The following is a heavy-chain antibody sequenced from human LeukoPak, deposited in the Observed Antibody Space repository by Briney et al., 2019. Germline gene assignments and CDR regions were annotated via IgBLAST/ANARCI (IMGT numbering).Heavy chain of an antibody. D-gene: IGHD6-6*01. V-gene: IGHV3-7*01. CDR3: ARGDSSSKIDY. CDR2: IWEDGSQK. Sequence: GGSLRLSCAASGFTLNNYWMNWVRRAPGKGLEWVANIWEDGSQKYYVDSVKGRFTISRDNAKNSLYLRMNSLRAEDTAVYYCARGDSSSKIDYWGQGTLSPSPQ. CDR1: GFTLNNYW. J-gene: IGHJ4*02.